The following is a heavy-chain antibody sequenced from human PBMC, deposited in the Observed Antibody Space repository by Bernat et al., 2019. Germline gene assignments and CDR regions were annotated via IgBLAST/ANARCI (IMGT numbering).Heavy chain of an antibody. V-gene: IGHV3-49*04. CDR2: IRSKAYGGTT. CDR3: TRESSVIAFDI. Sequence: EVQLVESGGGLVQPGRSLRLSCTASGFTFGDYAMSWVRQAPGKGLEWVGFIRSKAYGGTTEYAASVKGRFTISRDDSKSIAYLQMNSLKTEDTAVYYCTRESSVIAFDIWGQGTMVTVSS. CDR1: GFTFGDYA. J-gene: IGHJ3*02. D-gene: IGHD6-19*01.